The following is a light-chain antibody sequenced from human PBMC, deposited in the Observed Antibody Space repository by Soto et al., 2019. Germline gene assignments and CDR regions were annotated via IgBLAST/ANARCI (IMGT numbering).Light chain of an antibody. CDR1: SSDIGGYNY. Sequence: QSALTQPASVSGSPGQSITISCTGSSSDIGGYNYVSWYQQHPGKAPKLIIYDVTYRPSGLSYRFSGSKSGKTASLTVSGLQPEDEADYHCTSYAGSNIWVFGGGTKVTVL. CDR3: TSYAGSNIWV. CDR2: DVT. J-gene: IGLJ3*02. V-gene: IGLV2-14*01.